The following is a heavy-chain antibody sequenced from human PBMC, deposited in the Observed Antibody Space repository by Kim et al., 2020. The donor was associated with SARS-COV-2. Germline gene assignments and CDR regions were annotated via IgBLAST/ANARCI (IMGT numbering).Heavy chain of an antibody. V-gene: IGHV3-11*06. D-gene: IGHD3-9*01. CDR3: AGNDILTGYLGY. Sequence: GGSLRLSCAASGFTFSDYYMSWIRQAPGKGLEWVSYISSSSSYTNYADSVKGRFTISRDNAKNSLYLQMNSLRAEDTAVYYCAGNDILTGYLGYWGQGTLVTVSS. CDR1: GFTFSDYY. CDR2: ISSSSSYT. J-gene: IGHJ4*02.